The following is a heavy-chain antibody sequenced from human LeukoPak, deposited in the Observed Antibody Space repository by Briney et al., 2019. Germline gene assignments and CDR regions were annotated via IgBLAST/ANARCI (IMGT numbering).Heavy chain of an antibody. Sequence: SETLSLTCTVSGGSISSYFWSWIRQPPGKGQEWIGYIYYSGSTNYNPSLKSRVTMSVDTSKNQFSLKLSSVTAADTAVYYCARIDRAVAGTIDYWGQGTLVTVYS. CDR3: ARIDRAVAGTIDY. CDR1: GGSISSYF. D-gene: IGHD6-19*01. J-gene: IGHJ4*02. CDR2: IYYSGST. V-gene: IGHV4-59*08.